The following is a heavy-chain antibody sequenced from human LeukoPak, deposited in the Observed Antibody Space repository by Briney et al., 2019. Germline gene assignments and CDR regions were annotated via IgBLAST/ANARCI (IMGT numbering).Heavy chain of an antibody. V-gene: IGHV3-74*01. CDR3: VKESGSYKTADY. CDR2: IKSDGSST. CDR1: GFSFSGYW. D-gene: IGHD1-26*01. J-gene: IGHJ4*02. Sequence: GGSLRLSCTTSGFSFSGYWMHWVRQAPGKGLVWVSRIKSDGSSTTYADSVKGRFTISRDNAKNALYLQMNSLRPEDTALYFCVKESGSYKTADYWGQGTLVTVSS.